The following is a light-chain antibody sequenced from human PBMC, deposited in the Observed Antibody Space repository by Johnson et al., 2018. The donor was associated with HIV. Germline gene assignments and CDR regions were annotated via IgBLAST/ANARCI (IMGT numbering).Light chain of an antibody. Sequence: HSVLTQPPSVSAAPGQKVTISCSGSSSNIGNNYVSWYQQLPGTAPKLLIYDNTKRPSGIPDRFSGSKSDTSATLGITGLQTWDEADYFCGTWDNSLSAYVFATGATVTVL. CDR3: GTWDNSLSAYV. CDR2: DNT. V-gene: IGLV1-51*01. J-gene: IGLJ1*01. CDR1: SSNIGNNY.